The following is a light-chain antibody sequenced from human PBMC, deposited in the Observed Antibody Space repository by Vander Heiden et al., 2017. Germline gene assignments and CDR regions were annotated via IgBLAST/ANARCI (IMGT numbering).Light chain of an antibody. CDR2: GKN. V-gene: IGLV3-19*01. CDR3: NSRDSSGNPL. J-gene: IGLJ2*01. CDR1: VLRSYY. Sequence: SSELAQDPAVSVALGQTVRITCQGDVLRSYYASWYQQKPGQAPVLVIYGKNNRPSGIPDRFSGSSSGNTASLTITGAQAEDEADYYCNSRDSSGNPLFGGGTKLTVL.